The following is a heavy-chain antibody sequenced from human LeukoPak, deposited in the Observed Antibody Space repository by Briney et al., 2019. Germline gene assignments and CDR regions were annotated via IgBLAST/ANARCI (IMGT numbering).Heavy chain of an antibody. CDR3: ARAGGYDLNWFDP. V-gene: IGHV1-69*05. Sequence: SVRVSCKASGGTFSSYAISWVRQAPGQGLEWMGGIIPIFGTANYAQKFQGRVTITTDESTSTAYIELSSLRSEDTAVYYCARAGGYDLNWFDPWGQGTLVTVSS. D-gene: IGHD5-12*01. CDR1: GGTFSSYA. CDR2: IIPIFGTA. J-gene: IGHJ5*02.